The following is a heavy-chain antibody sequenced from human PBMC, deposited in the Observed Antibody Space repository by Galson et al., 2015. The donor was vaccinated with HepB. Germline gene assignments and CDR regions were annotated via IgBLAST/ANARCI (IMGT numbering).Heavy chain of an antibody. Sequence: SLRLSCAASGFTFGSYAMNWVRQAPGKGLEWASGISGTGDTTYYADSVKGRFTISRDNSKNTLSLQMNSLTAEDTAIYYCAKVGRVITLVRGVDFDSWGQGTLVTVSS. CDR1: GFTFGSYA. V-gene: IGHV3-23*01. D-gene: IGHD3-10*01. J-gene: IGHJ4*02. CDR2: ISGTGDTT. CDR3: AKVGRVITLVRGVDFDS.